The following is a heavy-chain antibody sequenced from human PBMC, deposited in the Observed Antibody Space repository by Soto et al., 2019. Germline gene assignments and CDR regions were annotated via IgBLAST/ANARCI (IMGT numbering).Heavy chain of an antibody. J-gene: IGHJ4*02. Sequence: SETLSLTCTVSGGSISRYYWSWIRQPPGKGLEWIGHIYYSGSTNYNPSLKSRVTISVDTSKNQFSLKLSSVTAGDTAVYYCARGDGKWYDFWSGYYTNTQYYFDYWGQGTLVTVSS. CDR1: GGSISRYY. CDR3: ARGDGKWYDFWSGYYTNTQYYFDY. D-gene: IGHD3-3*01. V-gene: IGHV4-59*01. CDR2: IYYSGST.